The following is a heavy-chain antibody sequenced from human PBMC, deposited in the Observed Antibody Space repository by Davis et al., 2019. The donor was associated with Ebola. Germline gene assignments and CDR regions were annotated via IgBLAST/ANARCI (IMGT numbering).Heavy chain of an antibody. CDR1: GFTFSDHY. J-gene: IGHJ4*02. D-gene: IGHD4-17*01. V-gene: IGHV3-72*01. CDR3: TLGTVTTEDY. CDR2: IRDKVNSYTT. Sequence: GESLKISCAASGFTFSDHYMDWVRQAPGKGLEWVGRIRDKVNSYTTEYAASVKGRFTISRDDSKDSVFLQMNSLKTEDTAVYYCTLGTVTTEDYWGQGTLVTVSS.